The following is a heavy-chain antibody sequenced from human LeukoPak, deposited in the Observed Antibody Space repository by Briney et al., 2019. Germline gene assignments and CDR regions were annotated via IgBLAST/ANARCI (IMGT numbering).Heavy chain of an antibody. J-gene: IGHJ4*02. CDR2: ISSSASTI. CDR3: AKDHREYGDHTNFDY. CDR1: GFTFSSYE. D-gene: IGHD4-17*01. Sequence: QPGGSLRLSCAASGFTFSSYEMNWVRQAPGKGLEWVSYISSSASTIYYADSVKGRFTISRDNAKNSLYLQMNSLRAEDTALYYCAKDHREYGDHTNFDYWGQGTLVTVSS. V-gene: IGHV3-48*03.